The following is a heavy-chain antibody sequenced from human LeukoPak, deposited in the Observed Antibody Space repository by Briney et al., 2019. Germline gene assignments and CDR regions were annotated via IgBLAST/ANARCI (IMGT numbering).Heavy chain of an antibody. V-gene: IGHV3-33*01. D-gene: IGHD3-3*01. J-gene: IGHJ4*02. CDR2: IWYDGSNK. Sequence: GSLRLSCAASGFTFISYGMHWVRQAPGKGLEGVAVIWYDGSNKYYADSVKGRFTISRDNSKSTLHLQMNSLRAEDTAVYYCARDTHYDFWSGLDYWGQGTLVTVSS. CDR3: ARDTHYDFWSGLDY. CDR1: GFTFISYG.